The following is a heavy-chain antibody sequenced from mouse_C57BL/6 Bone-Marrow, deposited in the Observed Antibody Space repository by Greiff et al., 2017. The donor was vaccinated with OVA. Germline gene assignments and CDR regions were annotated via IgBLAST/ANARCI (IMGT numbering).Heavy chain of an antibody. D-gene: IGHD1-1*01. CDR1: GYAFSSSW. J-gene: IGHJ4*01. Sequence: VMLVESGPELVKPGASVKISCKASGYAFSSSWMNWVKQRPGKGLEWIGRIYPGDGDTNYNGKFKGKATLTADKSSSTAYMQLSSLTSEDSAVYFCARPRYGYAMDYWGQGTSVTVSS. CDR2: IYPGDGDT. V-gene: IGHV1-82*01. CDR3: ARPRYGYAMDY.